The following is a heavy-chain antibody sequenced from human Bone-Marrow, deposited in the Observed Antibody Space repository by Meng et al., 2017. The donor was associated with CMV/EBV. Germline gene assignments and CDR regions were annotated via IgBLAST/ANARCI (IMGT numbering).Heavy chain of an antibody. Sequence: GGSLRLSCVASGFPFSTYDMSWVRQAPGEGLEWVSVITGRDDSPYYADSVKGRFTISRDKSRNTLFLQMNSLRVEDTAVYYCARENGGADAFDIWGQGTMVTVSS. CDR2: ITGRDDSP. CDR1: GFPFSTYD. CDR3: ARENGGADAFDI. J-gene: IGHJ3*02. V-gene: IGHV3-23*01.